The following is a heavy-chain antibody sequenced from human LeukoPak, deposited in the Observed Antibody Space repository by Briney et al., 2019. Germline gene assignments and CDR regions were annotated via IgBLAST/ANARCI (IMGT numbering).Heavy chain of an antibody. CDR1: GGSISSYY. J-gene: IGHJ3*02. CDR3: ASTMPYRNYDFWSGNRDAFDI. Sequence: SETLSLTCTVSGGSISSYYWSWTRQPPGKGLEWIGYIYYSGSTNYNPSLKSRVTISVDTSKNQFSLKLSSVTAADTAVYYCASTMPYRNYDFWSGNRDAFDIWGQGTMVTVSS. D-gene: IGHD3-3*01. CDR2: IYYSGST. V-gene: IGHV4-59*01.